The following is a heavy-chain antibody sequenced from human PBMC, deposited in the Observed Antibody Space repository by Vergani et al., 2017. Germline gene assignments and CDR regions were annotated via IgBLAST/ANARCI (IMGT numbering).Heavy chain of an antibody. Sequence: EVQLVESGGGLVQPGGSLRLSCAASGFTVSSNYMSWVRQAPGKGLEWVSVIYSGGSTYYADSVKGRFTISRDNSKNTLYLQMNSLRAEDTAVYYCAREPWSGDRGVSFYWGQGTLVTVSS. D-gene: IGHD3-16*02. V-gene: IGHV3-66*02. J-gene: IGHJ4*02. CDR2: IYSGGST. CDR3: AREPWSGDRGVSFY. CDR1: GFTVSSNY.